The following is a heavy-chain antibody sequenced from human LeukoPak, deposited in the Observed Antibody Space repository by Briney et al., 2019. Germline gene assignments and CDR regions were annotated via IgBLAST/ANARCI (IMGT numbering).Heavy chain of an antibody. CDR3: ARHDQDGAFHI. V-gene: IGHV5-10-1*01. J-gene: IGHJ3*02. CDR2: IDPSDSYI. D-gene: IGHD3-16*01. CDR1: GYSFTNYW. Sequence: GESLKISCKGSGYSFTNYWISWVRQMPGKGLEWMGRIDPSDSYINYKPSLRGHVTISVDKSISNAYLQWSSLEASDTAMYYCARHDQDGAFHIWGQGTMVAVSS.